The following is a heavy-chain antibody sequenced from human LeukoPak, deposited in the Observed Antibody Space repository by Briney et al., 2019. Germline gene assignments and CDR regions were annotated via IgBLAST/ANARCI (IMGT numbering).Heavy chain of an antibody. CDR2: IKQDGGEK. CDR3: ARDPGWKGYYYYYMDV. V-gene: IGHV3-7*03. D-gene: IGHD6-19*01. CDR1: GFTFSSYW. J-gene: IGHJ6*03. Sequence: PGGSLRLSCAASGFTFSSYWMSWVRQAPGKGLEWVAIIKQDGGEKYYLDSVKGRFTISRDNAKNSLYLQMNSLRAEDTAVYYCARDPGWKGYYYYYMDVWGKGTTVTISS.